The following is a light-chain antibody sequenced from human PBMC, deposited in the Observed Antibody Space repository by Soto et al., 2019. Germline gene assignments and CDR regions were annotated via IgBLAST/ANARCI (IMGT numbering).Light chain of an antibody. J-gene: IGKJ1*01. Sequence: DIQMTQSPSTLSASVGDRVAITCRASQSVSGWLAWYQQKPGKVPKLLIYQASHLESGVPSRFSGSGSGTEFTLTISSLQPGDFATYYCQHYNTYPWTFGHGTKVDIK. V-gene: IGKV1-5*03. CDR3: QHYNTYPWT. CDR1: QSVSGW. CDR2: QAS.